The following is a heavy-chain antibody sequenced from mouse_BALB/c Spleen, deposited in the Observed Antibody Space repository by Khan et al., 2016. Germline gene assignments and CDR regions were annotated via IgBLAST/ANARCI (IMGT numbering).Heavy chain of an antibody. D-gene: IGHD2-3*01. J-gene: IGHJ2*01. CDR2: ISYSGST. CDR1: GDSITSGY. V-gene: IGHV3-8*02. Sequence: EVKLEESGPSLVKPSQTLSLTCSVTGDSITSGYWNWIRKFPGNKLEYMGYISYSGSTYYTPSLKSRLTITRDTSKNQYYLQLNSVTTEDTATYYCGRYDGYYFDYWGQGTTLTVSS. CDR3: GRYDGYYFDY.